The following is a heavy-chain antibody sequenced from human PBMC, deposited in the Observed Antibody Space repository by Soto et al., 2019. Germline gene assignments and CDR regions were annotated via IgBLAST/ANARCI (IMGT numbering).Heavy chain of an antibody. D-gene: IGHD3-3*01. CDR2: IKQDGSEK. CDR3: AKGRYDFWSPYYFDS. J-gene: IGHJ4*02. V-gene: IGHV3-7*03. CDR1: GFTFSSYW. Sequence: GGSLRLSCAASGFTFSSYWMSWVRQAPGKGLEWVANIKQDGSEKYYVDSVKGRFTISRDNAKNSLYLQMDSLRDEDTALYYCAKGRYDFWSPYYFDSWGQGTLVTLSS.